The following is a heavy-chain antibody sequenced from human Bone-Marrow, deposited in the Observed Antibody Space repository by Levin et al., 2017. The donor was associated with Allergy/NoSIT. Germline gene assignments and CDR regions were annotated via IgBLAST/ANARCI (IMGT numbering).Heavy chain of an antibody. CDR3: ARAVSDWVAVAGRGWFDP. Sequence: PSQTLSLTCTVSGGSISSYYWSWIRQPAGKGLEWIGRIYTSGSTNYNPSLKSRVTMSVDTSKNQFSLKLSSVTAADTAVYYCARAVSDWVAVAGRGWFDPWGQGTLVTVSS. CDR1: GGSISSYY. CDR2: IYTSGST. J-gene: IGHJ5*02. V-gene: IGHV4-4*07. D-gene: IGHD6-19*01.